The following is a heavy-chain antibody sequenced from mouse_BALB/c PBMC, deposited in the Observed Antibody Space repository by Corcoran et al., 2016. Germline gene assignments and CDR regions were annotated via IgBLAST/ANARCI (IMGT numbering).Heavy chain of an antibody. D-gene: IGHD3-1*01. CDR3: AGAARDTWFAF. J-gene: IGHJ3*01. CDR2: IDPENGNT. V-gene: IGHV14-1*02. CDR1: GFNIKDYY. Sequence: EVQLQQSGAELVRPGALVKLSCKASGFNIKDYYMHWVKQRPEQGLEWIGWIDPENGNTKYDPKFQGKASITADTSTNTAYLQLSSLTSEDTAVSYCAGAARDTWFAFWGQGTLVTVSA.